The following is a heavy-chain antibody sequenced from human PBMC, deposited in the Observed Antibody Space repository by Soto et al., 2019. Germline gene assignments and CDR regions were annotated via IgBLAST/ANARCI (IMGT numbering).Heavy chain of an antibody. CDR2: INPNSGGT. Sequence: QVQLVQSGAEVKKPGASVKVSCKASGYTFTGYYMHWVRQAPGQGLEWMGWINPNSGGTNYAQKFQGWVTMTRDTSISTAYMELSRLRSDDTTVYYCARVGSVDYVGYYFDYWGQGTLVTVSS. J-gene: IGHJ4*02. CDR3: ARVGSVDYVGYYFDY. D-gene: IGHD4-17*01. V-gene: IGHV1-2*04. CDR1: GYTFTGYY.